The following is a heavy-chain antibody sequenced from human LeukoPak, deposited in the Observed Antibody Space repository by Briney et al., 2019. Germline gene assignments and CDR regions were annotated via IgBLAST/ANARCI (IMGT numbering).Heavy chain of an antibody. CDR2: INSDGSST. J-gene: IGHJ4*02. V-gene: IGHV3-74*01. CDR3: ARVSGSYYQGDY. D-gene: IGHD3-10*01. Sequence: GSLRLSCAASGFTFSSYWMHWVRQAPGKGLVWVSRINSDGSSTSYADSVKGRFTISRDNAKNTLYLQMNSLRAEDTAVYYCARVSGSYYQGDYWGQGTLVTVSS. CDR1: GFTFSSYW.